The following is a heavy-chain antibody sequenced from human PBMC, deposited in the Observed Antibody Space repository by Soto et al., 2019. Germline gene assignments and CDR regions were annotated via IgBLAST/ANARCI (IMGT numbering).Heavy chain of an antibody. CDR3: ERLGAYGDYVCWFGP. CDR1: GYTFPSYG. V-gene: IGHV1-18*01. Sequence: ASVKVSCKAPGYTFPSYGISWVRQAPGHELERMGWISAYNGHPKYAQMLQGRVTMTTDTSTSTAHLERRSLRSDDPAVYYCERLGAYGDYVCWFGPWRQVTRVTVSS. CDR2: ISAYNGHP. J-gene: IGHJ5*02. D-gene: IGHD4-17*01.